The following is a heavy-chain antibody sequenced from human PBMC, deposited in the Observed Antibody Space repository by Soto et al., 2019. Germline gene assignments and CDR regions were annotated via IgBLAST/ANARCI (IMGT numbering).Heavy chain of an antibody. CDR2: MSYDGSTK. CDR1: GFTFSSYG. J-gene: IGHJ3*02. V-gene: IGHV3-30-3*01. D-gene: IGHD5-12*01. CDR3: ARDYGDGYNLFDAFDI. Sequence: PGGSLRLSCAASGFTFSSYGMYWVRQAPGKGLEWVAIMSYDGSTKYFADSVKGRFTISRDNAKNTLYLQMNSLRAEDTAVYYCARDYGDGYNLFDAFDIWGQGTMVTVSS.